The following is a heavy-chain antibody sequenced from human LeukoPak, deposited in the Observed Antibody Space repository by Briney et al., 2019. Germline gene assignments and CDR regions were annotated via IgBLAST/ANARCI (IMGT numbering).Heavy chain of an antibody. CDR1: GGTFSNYA. CDR3: ARVSSGWYHFDY. V-gene: IGHV1-69*13. D-gene: IGHD6-19*01. J-gene: IGHJ4*02. CDR2: IIPIFGTA. Sequence: SVKVSCKTSGGTFSNYAISWVRQALGQGLEWMGGIIPIFGTANYAQKFQGRVTITADESTSTAYMELSSLRSVDTAVYYCARVSSGWYHFDYWGQGTLVTVSS.